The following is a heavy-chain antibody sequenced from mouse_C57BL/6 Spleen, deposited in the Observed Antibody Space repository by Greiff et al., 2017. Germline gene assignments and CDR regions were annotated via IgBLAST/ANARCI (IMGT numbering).Heavy chain of an antibody. CDR3: ARSGYSNYWFAY. V-gene: IGHV1-19*01. CDR1: GYTFTDYY. J-gene: IGHJ3*01. D-gene: IGHD2-5*01. CDR2: INPYNGGT. Sequence: VQLKQSGPVLVKPGASVKMSCKASGYTFTDYYMNWVKQSHGKSLEWIGVINPYNGGTSYNQKFKGKATLTVDKSSSTAYMELNSLTSEDAAVYYCARSGYSNYWFAYWGQGTLVTVSA.